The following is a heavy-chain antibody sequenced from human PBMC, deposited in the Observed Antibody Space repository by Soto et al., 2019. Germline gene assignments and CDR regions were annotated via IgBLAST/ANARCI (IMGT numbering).Heavy chain of an antibody. CDR2: IYYSGSN. CDR3: ARGGGSPDY. Sequence: QVQLQESGPGLVKPSETLSLTCTVSGGSISSDYWSWIRQPPGKGLEWIGYIYYSGSNNYNPSLKTRDNITGDASKNQFSLKLSAVTAAYTAVYYAARGGGSPDYWGQGTMVTVSS. CDR1: GGSISSDY. D-gene: IGHD3-16*01. J-gene: IGHJ4*02. V-gene: IGHV4-59*08.